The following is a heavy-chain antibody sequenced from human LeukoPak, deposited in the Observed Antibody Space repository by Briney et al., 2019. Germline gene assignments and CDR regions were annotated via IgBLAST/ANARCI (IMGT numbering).Heavy chain of an antibody. CDR1: GGSISSYY. CDR2: IYTSGST. V-gene: IGHV4-4*07. Sequence: SETLSLTCTVTGGSISSYYWSWIRQPAGKGLEWNGRIYTSGSTNYNPSLKSRVTMSVDTSKNQFSLKLSSVTAADTAVYYCARDWGEYYDYVWGSYEPWFDPWGQGTLVTVSS. D-gene: IGHD3-16*01. J-gene: IGHJ5*02. CDR3: ARDWGEYYDYVWGSYEPWFDP.